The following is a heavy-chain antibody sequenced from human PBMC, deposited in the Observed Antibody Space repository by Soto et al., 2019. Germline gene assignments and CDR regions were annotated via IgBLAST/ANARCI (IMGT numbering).Heavy chain of an antibody. CDR3: ARDYYGDYGRYDP. J-gene: IGHJ5*02. Sequence: EVQLLESGGGLVQPGGSLRLSCAVSGFIVSRNYMAWVRQAPGKGLEWVSLISRGGSTYYADSVNGRFTISRDDSDNTLYLQMTNLRADDTAVYYCARDYYGDYGRYDPWGQGTVVTVSS. CDR2: ISRGGST. CDR1: GFIVSRNY. V-gene: IGHV3-66*01. D-gene: IGHD4-17*01.